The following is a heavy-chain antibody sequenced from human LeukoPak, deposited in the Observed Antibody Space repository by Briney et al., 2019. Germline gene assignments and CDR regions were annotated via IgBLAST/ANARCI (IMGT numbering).Heavy chain of an antibody. Sequence: ASVKVSCKASGYTFTGHYIHWVRQAPGQGLEWMGWINPNSGGTNYAQKFQGRVTMTRDTSISTAYMELSRLRSDDTAVYYCARFSSTSAHFDYWGQGTLVTVSS. CDR1: GYTFTGHY. D-gene: IGHD2-2*01. V-gene: IGHV1-2*02. J-gene: IGHJ4*02. CDR3: ARFSSTSAHFDY. CDR2: INPNSGGT.